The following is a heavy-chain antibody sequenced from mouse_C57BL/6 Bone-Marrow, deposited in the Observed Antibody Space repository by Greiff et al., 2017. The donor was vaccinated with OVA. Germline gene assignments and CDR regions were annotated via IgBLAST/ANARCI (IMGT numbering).Heavy chain of an antibody. CDR3: ARRGDIPFDY. V-gene: IGHV3-6*01. J-gene: IGHJ2*01. CDR2: ISYDGSN. Sequence: EVQLQQSGPGLVKPSQSLSLTCSVTGYSITSGYYWNWIRQFPGNKLEWMGYISYDGSNNYNPSLKNRISITRDTSKNQFFLKLNSVTTEDTATYYCARRGDIPFDYWGQGTTLTVSS. CDR1: GYSITSGYY. D-gene: IGHD3-2*01.